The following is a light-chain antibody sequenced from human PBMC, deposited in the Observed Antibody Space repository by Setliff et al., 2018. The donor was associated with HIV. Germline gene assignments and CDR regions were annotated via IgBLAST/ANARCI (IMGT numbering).Light chain of an antibody. CDR1: IDPYNS. J-gene: IGLJ1*01. CDR3: SSYTSSGAPSYV. CDR2: EVS. Sequence: QSALAQPASVSGSPGQSITVACTDIDPYNSVSWYQQLPGNAPKLILYEVSVRPSGISHRFAGSKSYNTASLTISGLEAEDEGSYYCSSYTSSGAPSYVFGTGTKVTVL. V-gene: IGLV2-14*01.